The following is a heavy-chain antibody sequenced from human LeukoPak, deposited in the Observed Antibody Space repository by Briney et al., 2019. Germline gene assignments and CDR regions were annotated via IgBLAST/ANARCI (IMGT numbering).Heavy chain of an antibody. Sequence: GGSLRLSCAASGFTFSSYWMSWVRQAPGKGLEWVANIKQDGSEKYYVDSVKGRFTISRDNAKNSLYLQMNSLRAEDTAVYYCARSYYGSGSYVAFDYWGQGTLVTVSS. CDR2: IKQDGSEK. CDR3: ARSYYGSGSYVAFDY. V-gene: IGHV3-7*01. CDR1: GFTFSSYW. J-gene: IGHJ4*02. D-gene: IGHD3-10*01.